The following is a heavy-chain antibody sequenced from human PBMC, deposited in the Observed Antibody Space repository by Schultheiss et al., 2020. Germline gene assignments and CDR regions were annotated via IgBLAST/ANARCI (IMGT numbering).Heavy chain of an antibody. V-gene: IGHV3-15*07. CDR2: IKSKTDGGTT. Sequence: WIRQPPGKGLEWVGRIKSKTDGGTTDYAAPVKGRFTISRDDSKNTLYLQMNSLKTEDTAVYYCTTDPDIAVAGTRYFDYWGQGTLVNVCS. CDR3: TTDPDIAVAGTRYFDY. D-gene: IGHD6-19*01. J-gene: IGHJ4*02.